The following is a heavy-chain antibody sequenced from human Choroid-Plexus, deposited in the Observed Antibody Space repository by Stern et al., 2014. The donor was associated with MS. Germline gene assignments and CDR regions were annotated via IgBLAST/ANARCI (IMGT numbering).Heavy chain of an antibody. CDR3: AKDRQWSTYFFDY. D-gene: IGHD2-15*01. CDR2: ISYDGSNK. Sequence: VQLVESGGGVAQPGRPLILSCAASGFTFSNFGMHWVRQAPGKGLEWVALISYDGSNKYYADSVKGRFTIFRDKSKTTLYMHMNSLRAEDTAVYYCAKDRQWSTYFFDYWGQGSLVTVSS. J-gene: IGHJ4*02. CDR1: GFTFSNFG. V-gene: IGHV3-30*18.